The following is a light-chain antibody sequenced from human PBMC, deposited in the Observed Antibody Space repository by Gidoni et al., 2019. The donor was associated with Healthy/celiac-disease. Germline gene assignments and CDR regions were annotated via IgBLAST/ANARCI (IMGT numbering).Light chain of an antibody. J-gene: IGKJ1*01. V-gene: IGKV1-39*01. CDR1: QSISSY. CDR3: QQSYSTPRT. Sequence: IQMTQSPSSLSPSVGDRATITRRASQSISSYLNWYQQKPGKAPKLLIYAASSLQSGVPSRFSGSGSGTDFTLTISSLQPEDFATYYCQQSYSTPRTFGQGTKVEIK. CDR2: AAS.